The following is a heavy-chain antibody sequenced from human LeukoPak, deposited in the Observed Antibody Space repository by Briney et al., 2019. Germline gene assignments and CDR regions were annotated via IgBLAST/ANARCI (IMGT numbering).Heavy chain of an antibody. CDR3: ASGYSSGWLLDY. CDR1: GFTFSSYA. D-gene: IGHD6-19*01. CDR2: ISYGGSNK. V-gene: IGHV3-30*04. Sequence: GGSLRLSCAASGFTFSSYAMHWVRQAPGKGLEWVAVISYGGSNKYYADSVKGRFTISRDNSKNTLYLQMNSLRAEDTAVYYCASGYSSGWLLDYWGQGTLVTVSS. J-gene: IGHJ4*02.